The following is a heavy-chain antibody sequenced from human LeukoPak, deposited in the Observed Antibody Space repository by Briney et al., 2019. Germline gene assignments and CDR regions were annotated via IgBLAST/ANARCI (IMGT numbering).Heavy chain of an antibody. J-gene: IGHJ4*02. V-gene: IGHV1-3*01. Sequence: VASVKVSCKASGYTFTSYAMHWVRQAPGQRLEWMGWINAGNGITKYSQKFQGRVTITRDTSASTAYMELSSLRSEDTAVYYCARYSSGWTFGYWGQGTLVTVSS. CDR3: ARYSSGWTFGY. CDR1: GYTFTSYA. CDR2: INAGNGIT. D-gene: IGHD6-19*01.